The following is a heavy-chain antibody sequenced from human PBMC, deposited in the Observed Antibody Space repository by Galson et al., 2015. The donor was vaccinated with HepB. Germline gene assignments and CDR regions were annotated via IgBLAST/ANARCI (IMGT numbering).Heavy chain of an antibody. Sequence: SGFTFSSYAMHWVRQAPGKGLEWVAVISYDGSNKYYADSVKGRFTISRDNSKNTLYLQMNSLRAEDTAVYYCARDLLYYYGSESYGSEGYGMDVWGQGTTVTVSS. J-gene: IGHJ6*02. CDR3: ARDLLYYYGSESYGSEGYGMDV. D-gene: IGHD3-10*01. V-gene: IGHV3-30*04. CDR1: GFTFSSYA. CDR2: ISYDGSNK.